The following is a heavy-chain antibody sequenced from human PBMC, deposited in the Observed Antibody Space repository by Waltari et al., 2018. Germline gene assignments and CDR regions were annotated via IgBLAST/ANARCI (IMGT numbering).Heavy chain of an antibody. J-gene: IGHJ4*02. D-gene: IGHD2-8*01. CDR1: GFTFSTYW. CDR3: ARTKRYFDL. V-gene: IGHV3-7*01. CDR2: IKQDGSEK. Sequence: EVQLVESGGGLVQPGGSLRLSCAASGFTFSTYWMSWVRQAPGKGPEWVANIKQDGSEKSYVDSVKGRFSISRDNAKNSLFLQMNSLRAEDTAVYYCARTKRYFDLWGQGTLVTVSS.